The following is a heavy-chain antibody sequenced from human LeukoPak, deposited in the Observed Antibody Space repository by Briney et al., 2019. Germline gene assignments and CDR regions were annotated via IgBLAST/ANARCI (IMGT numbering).Heavy chain of an antibody. V-gene: IGHV3-53*01. Sequence: GGSLRLSCAASGFTVSSNYMSWVRQAPGKGLEWVSVIYSGGSTYYADSVKGRFTISRDNSKNTLYLQMNSLRAEDTAVYYCARVALLDYGDRDAFDIWGQGTMVTVSS. CDR2: IYSGGST. D-gene: IGHD4-17*01. J-gene: IGHJ3*02. CDR1: GFTVSSNY. CDR3: ARVALLDYGDRDAFDI.